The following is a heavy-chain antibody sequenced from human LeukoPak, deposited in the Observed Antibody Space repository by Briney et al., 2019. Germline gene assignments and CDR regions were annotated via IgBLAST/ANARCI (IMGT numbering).Heavy chain of an antibody. CDR2: IYYSGST. D-gene: IGHD2-2*01. J-gene: IGHJ5*02. V-gene: IGHV4-39*01. CDR1: GGSISSSSYY. CDR3: ARTLLSTVIRQRYNWFDP. Sequence: SETLSLTCTVSGGSISSSSYYWGWIRQPPGKGLEWIGSIYYSGSTYYNPSLKSRVTISVDTSKNQFSLKLSPVTAADTAVYYCARTLLSTVIRQRYNWFDPWGQGTLVTVSS.